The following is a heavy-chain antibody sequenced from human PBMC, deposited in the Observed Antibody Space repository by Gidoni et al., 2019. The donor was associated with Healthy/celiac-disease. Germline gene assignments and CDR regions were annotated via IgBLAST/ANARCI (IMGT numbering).Heavy chain of an antibody. CDR1: GFTFSNAW. J-gene: IGHJ6*02. CDR3: TTDPGAIAAADYGMDV. CDR2: IKSKTDGGTT. Sequence: VQLVESGGCLVTPGGSLRLSCAASGFTFSNAWMSWDRQAPGKGLEWVGRIKSKTDGGTTDYAAPVKGRFTISRDDSKNTRDLQMNSLKTEEKAVYYGTTDPGAIAAADYGMDVWGQGTTVTVS. V-gene: IGHV3-15*01. D-gene: IGHD6-13*01.